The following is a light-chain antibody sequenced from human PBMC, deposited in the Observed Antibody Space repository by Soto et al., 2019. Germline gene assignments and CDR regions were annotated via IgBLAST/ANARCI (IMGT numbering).Light chain of an antibody. J-gene: IGKJ4*01. Sequence: DIVMTQTPLSLSVTPGQPGSISCNSSQXLLGSDGKTYLSWYLQKPGHPPQLLIFEVSNHFSGVSDRFSGSGSGTDFTLKISRVEAEDVGVYYCMQSVQFPRTFGGGTKVDIK. CDR3: MQSVQFPRT. V-gene: IGKV2D-29*01. CDR2: EVS. CDR1: QXLLGSDGKTY.